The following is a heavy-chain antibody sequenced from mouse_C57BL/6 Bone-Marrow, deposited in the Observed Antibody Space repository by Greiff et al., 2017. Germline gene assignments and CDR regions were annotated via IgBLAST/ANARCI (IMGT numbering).Heavy chain of an antibody. J-gene: IGHJ2*01. CDR1: GFTFSSYT. CDR3: AGRYYYGTFDY. Sequence: EVKVVESGGGLVKPGGSLKLSCAASGFTFSSYTMSWVRQTPEKRLEWVATLSGGGGNTYYPDRVKGRFTISRDNAKNTLYLQMSSLRSEDTALYYCAGRYYYGTFDYWGQGTTLTVSS. D-gene: IGHD1-1*01. CDR2: LSGGGGNT. V-gene: IGHV5-9*01.